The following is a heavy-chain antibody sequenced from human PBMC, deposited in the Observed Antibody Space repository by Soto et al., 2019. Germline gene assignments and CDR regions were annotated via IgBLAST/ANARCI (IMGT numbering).Heavy chain of an antibody. CDR3: ARERLGTAMVMNSHNYYGMDV. Sequence: GASVKVSCKASGYTFITYGISWVRQAPGQGLEWMGWISSYNGNTNYAQKLQGRVTMTTDTSTSTAYMELSSLRSEDTAVYYCARERLGTAMVMNSHNYYGMDVWGQGTTVTVSS. V-gene: IGHV1-18*01. CDR2: ISSYNGNT. J-gene: IGHJ6*02. CDR1: GYTFITYG. D-gene: IGHD5-18*01.